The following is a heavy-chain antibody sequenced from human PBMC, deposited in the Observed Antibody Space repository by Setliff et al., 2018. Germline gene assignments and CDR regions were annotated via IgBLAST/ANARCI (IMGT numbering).Heavy chain of an antibody. D-gene: IGHD3-3*01. J-gene: IGHJ4*02. CDR1: GFTFSSYA. Sequence: PGGSLRLSCAASGFTFSSYAMSWVRQAPGKGLEWVSAISNSGGGTYYADSVKGRFTISRDNSKNTLFLQMNSLIAEDTAVYYCAKDVAITIFGVVTSSPHWGQGTLVTVSS. V-gene: IGHV3-23*01. CDR3: AKDVAITIFGVVTSSPH. CDR2: ISNSGGGT.